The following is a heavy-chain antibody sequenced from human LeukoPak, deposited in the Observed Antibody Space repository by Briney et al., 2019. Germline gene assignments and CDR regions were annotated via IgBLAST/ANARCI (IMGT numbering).Heavy chain of an antibody. CDR1: GFTFSSYW. J-gene: IGHJ4*02. Sequence: PGGSLRLSCAASGFTFSSYWMHWVRQAPGKGLVWVSRINSDGSSTSYADSVKGRFTISRDNAKNTLYLQMNSLRAEETVVYYCARDTRVERQYYDFWSGYYGGGYSSSRDLDYWGQGTLVTVSS. CDR2: INSDGSST. D-gene: IGHD3-3*01. V-gene: IGHV3-74*01. CDR3: ARDTRVERQYYDFWSGYYGGGYSSSRDLDY.